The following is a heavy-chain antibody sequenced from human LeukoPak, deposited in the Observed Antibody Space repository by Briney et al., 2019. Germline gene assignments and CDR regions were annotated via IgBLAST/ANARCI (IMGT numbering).Heavy chain of an antibody. CDR2: ITVSGGTT. J-gene: IGHJ4*02. D-gene: IGHD5/OR15-5a*01. CDR1: GFTFSSYA. V-gene: IGHV3-23*01. Sequence: GWSLRLSCAASGFTFSSYAMSWVRQAPGKGLEWVSAITVSGGTTYSADSVKGRFTISRDNSKNTLFLQMNSLRTEDTAVYYCAKHGLNIVSTKAFDYWGQGTLVTVSS. CDR3: AKHGLNIVSTKAFDY.